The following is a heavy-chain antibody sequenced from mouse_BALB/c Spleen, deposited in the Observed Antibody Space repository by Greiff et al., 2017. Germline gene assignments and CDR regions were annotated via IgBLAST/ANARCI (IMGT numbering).Heavy chain of an antibody. CDR1: GFTFSSYA. CDR3: ARDHYYGSSYDAMDY. V-gene: IGHV5-9-4*01. J-gene: IGHJ4*01. CDR2: ISSGGSYT. D-gene: IGHD1-1*01. Sequence: EVQRVESGGGLVKPGGSLKLSCAASGFTFSSYAMSWVRQSPEKRLEWVAEISSGGSYTYYPDTVTGRFTISRDNAKNTLYLEMSSLRSEDTAMYYCARDHYYGSSYDAMDYWGQGTSVTVSS.